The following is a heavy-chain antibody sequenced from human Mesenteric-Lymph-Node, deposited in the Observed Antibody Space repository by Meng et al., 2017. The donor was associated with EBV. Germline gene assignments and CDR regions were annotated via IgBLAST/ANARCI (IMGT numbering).Heavy chain of an antibody. V-gene: IGHV4-4*02. Sequence: QVELQAWGPGLVKPSGTLSLTRAGSCGSISTSNWWSWVRQPPGKGLEWIGEIYHRGSTNYNPSLTSRVTISVDESKNEFSLSLTSVTAADTAVYFCARVNEGQWLVRGAFDYWGQGTLVTVSS. J-gene: IGHJ4*02. CDR3: ARVNEGQWLVRGAFDY. CDR2: IYHRGST. CDR1: CGSISTSNW. D-gene: IGHD6-19*01.